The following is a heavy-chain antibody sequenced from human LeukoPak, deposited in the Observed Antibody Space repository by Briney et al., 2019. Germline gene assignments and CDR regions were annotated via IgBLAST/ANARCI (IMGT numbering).Heavy chain of an antibody. J-gene: IGHJ3*02. Sequence: PSETLSLTCTVSGGSISSSNYYWGWIRQPPGKGLEWIGNIYYSGSTYYNPSLKSRVTISVDTSKNQFSLKLSSVTAADTAVYYCARARWNDTPDAFDIWGQGTMVTVSS. CDR2: IYYSGST. CDR3: ARARWNDTPDAFDI. CDR1: GGSISSSNYY. V-gene: IGHV4-39*07. D-gene: IGHD1-1*01.